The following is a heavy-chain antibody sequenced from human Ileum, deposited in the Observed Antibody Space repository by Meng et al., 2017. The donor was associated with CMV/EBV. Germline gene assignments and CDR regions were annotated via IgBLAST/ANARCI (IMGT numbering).Heavy chain of an antibody. D-gene: IGHD2-15*01. CDR2: IYQTGTT. Sequence: GSLRLSCTVSGGSVSSGSYYWSWIRQPPGKGLEFLASIYQTGTTFSNPSLKSRLSISVDTSKNQFSLTLASVTASDTAVYYCGSGPRQADPSVGPWGRGILVTVSS. V-gene: IGHV4-39*07. CDR3: GSGPRQADPSVGP. J-gene: IGHJ5*02. CDR1: GGSVSSGSYY.